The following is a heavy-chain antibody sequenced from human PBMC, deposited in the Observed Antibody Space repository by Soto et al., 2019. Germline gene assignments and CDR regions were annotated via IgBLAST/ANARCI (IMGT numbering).Heavy chain of an antibody. CDR2: ISAYNGNT. D-gene: IGHD2-21*02. CDR3: ARDRGGDGGNSEGC. J-gene: IGHJ4*02. V-gene: IGHV1-18*01. Sequence: QVQLVQSGAEVKKPGASVKVSCKASGYTFTSYGISWVRQAPGQGLEWMGWISAYNGNTNYAQKLQGRVTMTTDTSTSTEYVELRSMRSDDRAVYYCARDRGGDGGNSEGCWGQGTLVTGSS. CDR1: GYTFTSYG.